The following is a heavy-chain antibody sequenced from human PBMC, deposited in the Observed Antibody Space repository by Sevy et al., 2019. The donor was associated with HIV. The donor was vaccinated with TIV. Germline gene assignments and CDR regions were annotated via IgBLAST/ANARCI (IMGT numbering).Heavy chain of an antibody. D-gene: IGHD6-13*01. CDR3: ARCGGRLSSSWYDY. Sequence: GGSLRLSCAASGFSFSSYTMNWVHQAPGKGLEWVSCISSSSSYIYYADSVKGRFTISRDNAKNSLYLQMNSLRAEDTAVYYCARCGGRLSSSWYDYWGQGTLVTVSS. CDR2: ISSSSSYI. J-gene: IGHJ4*02. CDR1: GFSFSSYT. V-gene: IGHV3-21*01.